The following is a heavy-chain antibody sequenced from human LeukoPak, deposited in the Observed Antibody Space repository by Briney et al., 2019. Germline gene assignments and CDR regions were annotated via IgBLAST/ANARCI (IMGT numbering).Heavy chain of an antibody. D-gene: IGHD2-15*01. Sequence: ASVKVSCKASGYTFTSYYMHWVRQAPGQGLEWMGIINPSGGSTSYAQKFQGRVTMTRDTSTSTVYMELSSLRSEDTAVYYCARDSPIVVVVAATYNWFDPWGQGTLVTVSS. CDR2: INPSGGST. V-gene: IGHV1-46*01. CDR3: ARDSPIVVVVAATYNWFDP. CDR1: GYTFTSYY. J-gene: IGHJ5*02.